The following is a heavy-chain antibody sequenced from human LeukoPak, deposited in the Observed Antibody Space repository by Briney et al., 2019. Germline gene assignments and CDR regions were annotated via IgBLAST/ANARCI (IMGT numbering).Heavy chain of an antibody. Sequence: GRCLRLACAAAGFTFISYWISWVRQAPGKGLEWVSVISGSGGSTYYADSVKGRFAISRDNSKDTVYLQMNRLRGEDTALYYCAKWGAWFGTVNYYGMYVWGQGTTVPVSS. CDR1: GFTFISYW. J-gene: IGHJ6*01. CDR3: AKWGAWFGTVNYYGMYV. CDR2: ISGSGGST. V-gene: IGHV3-23*01. D-gene: IGHD3-10*01.